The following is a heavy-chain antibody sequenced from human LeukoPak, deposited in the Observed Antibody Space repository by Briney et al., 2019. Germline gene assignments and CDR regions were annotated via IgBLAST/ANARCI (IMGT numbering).Heavy chain of an antibody. CDR3: TRDTGTTGEVKFDP. Sequence: SETLSLTCTVSGNSFGDYYWSWIRQPAGKGLEWIGRIYTSGSTTYNPSLKSRVTMSVDTSKGQFSLNLMSVTAADTAVYYCTRDTGTTGEVKFDPWGHGTLVTVSS. D-gene: IGHD4-17*01. V-gene: IGHV4-4*07. CDR1: GNSFGDYY. J-gene: IGHJ5*02. CDR2: IYTSGST.